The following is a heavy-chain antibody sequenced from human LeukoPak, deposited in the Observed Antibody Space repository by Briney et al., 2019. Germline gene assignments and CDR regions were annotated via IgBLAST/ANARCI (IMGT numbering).Heavy chain of an antibody. Sequence: PSETLSLTCTVSAYSISSAYYWDWIRQPPGKGLEWIGSIYHSGNTYYNPSLKSRVIISVDTSKNQFSLDLSSVTAAHTAVYYCARRYYDLFTGPYYFDYWGQGTLVTVSS. CDR3: ARRYYDLFTGPYYFDY. V-gene: IGHV4-38-2*02. CDR1: AYSISSAYY. CDR2: IYHSGNT. D-gene: IGHD3-9*01. J-gene: IGHJ4*02.